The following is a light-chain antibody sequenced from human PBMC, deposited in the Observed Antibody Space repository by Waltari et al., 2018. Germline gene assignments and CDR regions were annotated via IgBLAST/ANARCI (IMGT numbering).Light chain of an antibody. CDR2: LGS. CDR1: QSPLHSNGYNY. V-gene: IGKV2-28*01. Sequence: DIVMTQSPLSLPVTPGEPASISCRSSQSPLHSNGYNYLDWYLQKQGQSPQLLIYLGSNRASGVPDRFSGSGSGTDFTLKISRVEAEDVGVFYCMQALQTPRTFGGGTKVEIK. J-gene: IGKJ4*01. CDR3: MQALQTPRT.